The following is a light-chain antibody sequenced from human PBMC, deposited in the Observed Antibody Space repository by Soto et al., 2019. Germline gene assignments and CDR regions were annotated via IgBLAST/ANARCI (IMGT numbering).Light chain of an antibody. J-gene: IGKJ5*01. V-gene: IGKV3-11*01. CDR3: HQRYNWPRVT. CDR2: DAS. CDR1: QSVGLS. Sequence: EVVLTQSPATLSLSPGGRATLSCRASQSVGLSLAWYQQKPGQAPRLLIYDASERASGIPARFSGSGSGTDFTLTISSLEPEDFAVYFCHQRYNWPRVTFGQGTRLEIK.